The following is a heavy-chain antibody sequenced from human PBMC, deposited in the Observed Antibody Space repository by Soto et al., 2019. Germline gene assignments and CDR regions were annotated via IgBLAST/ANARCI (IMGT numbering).Heavy chain of an antibody. D-gene: IGHD6-19*01. CDR3: ARGGAVAGTLYWD. CDR1: GTSVSSYD. V-gene: IGHV4-59*02. CDR2: VSFTGET. J-gene: IGHJ4*02. Sequence: QVQLQQSGPGLVKPSETLSLTCSVSGTSVSSYDWSWFRQPPGKGLEWIAYVSFTGETKYNPSLKSRVTMSFDTSKTQFSRKLTSVTAADTAVYYCARGGAVAGTLYWDWGQGTLVTISS.